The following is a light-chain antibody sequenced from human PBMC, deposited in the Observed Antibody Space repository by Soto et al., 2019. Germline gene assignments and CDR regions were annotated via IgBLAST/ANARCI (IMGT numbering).Light chain of an antibody. J-gene: IGLJ2*01. CDR1: SSNIGAGYD. Sequence: QAVVTQPPSVSGAPGQRVTISCTGSSSNIGAGYDVHWYLQLPGTAPQLLIYGNINRPSGIPDRFSGSKSGTSASLAITGLQAEDEADYYCQSYDSRLRVVFGGGTKLTVL. CDR3: QSYDSRLRVV. CDR2: GNI. V-gene: IGLV1-40*01.